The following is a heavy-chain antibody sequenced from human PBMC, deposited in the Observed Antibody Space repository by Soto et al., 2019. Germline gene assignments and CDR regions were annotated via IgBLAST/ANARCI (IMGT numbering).Heavy chain of an antibody. V-gene: IGHV5-10-1*01. CDR3: VRGGPVAMVYAAPDY. J-gene: IGHJ4*02. CDR2: IGPSDSYT. Sequence: GESLKISCQGFGYTFISYYITWVRQMPGKGLEWMGRIGPSDSYTNYSPSFQGYVTFSVDKSINTAYLHWSSLKASDTAVYYCVRGGPVAMVYAAPDYWGQGTLVTVSS. D-gene: IGHD2-8*01. CDR1: GYTFISYY.